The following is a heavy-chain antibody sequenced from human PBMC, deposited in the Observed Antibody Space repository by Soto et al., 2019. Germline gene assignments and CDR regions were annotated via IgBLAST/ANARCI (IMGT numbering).Heavy chain of an antibody. CDR3: AHRPGMYYHDSSGYILDY. Sequence: SGPTLVNPTQTLTLTCTFSGFSLSTSGVGVGWIRQPPGKALEWLALIYWNDDKRYSPSLKSRLTITKDTSKNQVVLTMTNMDPVDTATYYCAHRPGMYYHDSSGYILDYWGQGTLVTVSS. J-gene: IGHJ4*02. V-gene: IGHV2-5*01. CDR2: IYWNDDK. D-gene: IGHD3-22*01. CDR1: GFSLSTSGVG.